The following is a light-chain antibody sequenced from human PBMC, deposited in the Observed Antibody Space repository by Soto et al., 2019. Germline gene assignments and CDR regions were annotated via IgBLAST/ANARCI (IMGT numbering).Light chain of an antibody. CDR1: QSISTF. V-gene: IGKV1-39*01. Sequence: DIQMTQSPSSLSVSVGDRVTITCRASQSISTFLNWYQHRPGKAPKLLIYSASTLQSGVPPRFSGSGSGTDFTLTISSLQPEDFATYYCQQSYNTLTFGGGTKVEIK. CDR2: SAS. J-gene: IGKJ4*01. CDR3: QQSYNTLT.